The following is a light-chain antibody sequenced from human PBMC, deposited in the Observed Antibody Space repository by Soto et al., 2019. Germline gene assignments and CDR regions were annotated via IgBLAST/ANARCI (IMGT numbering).Light chain of an antibody. CDR3: QQYDNLPLT. V-gene: IGKV1-33*01. CDR2: DAS. CDR1: QDISNY. Sequence: DIQMTPSPASLSASVGDRVTIPCQAIQDISNYLNWYQQKPGKAPKLLIYDASNLETGVTSRFRGSGSGTDFTFTISSLQPEDIATYYCQQYDNLPLTFGPGTKVDIK. J-gene: IGKJ3*01.